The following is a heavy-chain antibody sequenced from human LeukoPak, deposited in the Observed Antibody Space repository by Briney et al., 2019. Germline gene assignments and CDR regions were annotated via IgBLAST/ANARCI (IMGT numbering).Heavy chain of an antibody. J-gene: IGHJ4*02. CDR3: AKGSSGSRPYYFDY. CDR2: ITDSGGST. Sequence: PGGSLRLSCAASGFTFSSYAMSWVRQAPGEGLEWVSAITDSGGSTYYSDSVKGRFTISRDNSKNTLCLQMNTLRAEDTAIYYCAKGSSGSRPYYFDYWGQGTLVTVSS. D-gene: IGHD3-22*01. V-gene: IGHV3-23*01. CDR1: GFTFSSYA.